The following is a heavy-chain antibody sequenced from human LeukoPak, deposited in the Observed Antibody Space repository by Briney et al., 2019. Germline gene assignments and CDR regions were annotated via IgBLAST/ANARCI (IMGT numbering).Heavy chain of an antibody. CDR3: ARGPIKVYDLWSGYNNWFDP. CDR1: GFTFSSYG. CDR2: IRYDGSNK. D-gene: IGHD3-3*01. V-gene: IGHV3-30*02. Sequence: GGSLRLSCAASGFTFSSYGMHWVRQAPGKGLEWVAFIRYDGSNKYYADSVKGRFTISRDNAKNSLYLQMNSLRAEDTAVYYCARGPIKVYDLWSGYNNWFDPWGQGTLVTVSS. J-gene: IGHJ5*02.